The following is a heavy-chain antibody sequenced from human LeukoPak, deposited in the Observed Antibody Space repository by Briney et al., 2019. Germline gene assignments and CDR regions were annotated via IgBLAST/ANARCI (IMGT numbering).Heavy chain of an antibody. Sequence: PSETLSLTCAVSGGSISSSNWWSWVRQPPGKGLEWIGEINHSGSTNYNPSLKSRVTISVDTSKNQFSLKLSPVTAADTAVYYCARGSSWYLTPRAANQYWYFDLWGRGTLVTVSS. CDR3: ARGSSWYLTPRAANQYWYFDL. V-gene: IGHV4-4*02. CDR1: GGSISSSNW. J-gene: IGHJ2*01. D-gene: IGHD6-13*01. CDR2: INHSGST.